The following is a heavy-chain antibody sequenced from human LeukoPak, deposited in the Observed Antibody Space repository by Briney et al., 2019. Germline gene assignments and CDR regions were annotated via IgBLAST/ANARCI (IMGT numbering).Heavy chain of an antibody. V-gene: IGHV3-66*01. D-gene: IGHD3-3*01. CDR2: IYSGGST. J-gene: IGHJ4*02. CDR1: GFTVSSNY. CDR3: CTDHRTIYGVVFPDY. Sequence: PGGSVRLSCAASGFTVSSNYMNWVRQAPGKGLEWVSVIYSGGSTYYADSVKGRFTISRDNSKNTLYLQMNNLKADDTAVYYCCTDHRTIYGVVFPDYWGQGTLVTVSS.